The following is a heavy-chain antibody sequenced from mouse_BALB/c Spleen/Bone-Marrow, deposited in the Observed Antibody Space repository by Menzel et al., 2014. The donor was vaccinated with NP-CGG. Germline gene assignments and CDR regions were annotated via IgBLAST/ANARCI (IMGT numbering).Heavy chain of an antibody. CDR3: ARGGISVDY. V-gene: IGHV1-80*01. CDR1: GYVFSTYW. Sequence: VMLVESGAELVRPGSSVKISCESSGYVFSTYWINWVKQRPGQGLEWIGQIYPGDGDTDYNGKFKDKATLTADKSSNTAYMQLSSLTPEDSAVYFCARGGISVDYWGQGTTLTVSS. J-gene: IGHJ2*01. CDR2: IYPGDGDT.